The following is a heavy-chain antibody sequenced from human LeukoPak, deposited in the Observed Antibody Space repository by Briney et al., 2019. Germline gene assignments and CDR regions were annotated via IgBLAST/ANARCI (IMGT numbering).Heavy chain of an antibody. Sequence: ASVKVSCKASGYTFTSYYMHWVRQAPGQGLEWMGIINPSGGSTSYAQKFQGRVTMTRDTSTSTVYMELSSLRSEDTAVYYCARQCRESTIFGVVIPSYGMDVWGQGTTVTVSS. D-gene: IGHD3-3*01. CDR1: GYTFTSYY. J-gene: IGHJ6*02. CDR2: INPSGGST. V-gene: IGHV1-46*01. CDR3: ARQCRESTIFGVVIPSYGMDV.